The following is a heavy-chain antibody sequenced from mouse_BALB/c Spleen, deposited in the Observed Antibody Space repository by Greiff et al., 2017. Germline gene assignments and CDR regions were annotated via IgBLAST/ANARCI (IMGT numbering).Heavy chain of an antibody. J-gene: IGHJ3*01. V-gene: IGHV14-3*02. D-gene: IGHD2-4*01. Sequence: EVQRVESGAELVKPGASVKLSCTASGFNIKDTYMHWVKQRPEQGLEWIGRIDPANGNTKYDPKFQGKATITADTSSNTAYLQLSSLTSEDTAVFYCARGGSCDYGVFAYWGRGTLVTVSA. CDR3: ARGGSCDYGVFAY. CDR2: IDPANGNT. CDR1: GFNIKDTY.